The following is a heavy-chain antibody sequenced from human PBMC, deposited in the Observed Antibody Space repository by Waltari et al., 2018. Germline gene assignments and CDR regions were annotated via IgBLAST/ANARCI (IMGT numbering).Heavy chain of an antibody. V-gene: IGHV4-30-4*01. CDR3: ARGGGGYDKYYFDL. CDR2: VYQSGST. CDR1: GGPISRPYY. Sequence: QVPLQESGPGPVKPSQTLTLTCNASGGPISRPYYWSLIRQSPGKGLEWIGYVYQSGSTLYNPTLNNRVTMSVDRSKNQFSLRLTSLTAADTAVYFCARGGGGYDKYYFDLWGQGTLVTVSS. D-gene: IGHD5-12*01. J-gene: IGHJ4*02.